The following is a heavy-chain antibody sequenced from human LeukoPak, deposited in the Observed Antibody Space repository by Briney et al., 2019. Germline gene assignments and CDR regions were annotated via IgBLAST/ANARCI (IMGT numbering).Heavy chain of an antibody. V-gene: IGHV4-59*04. CDR1: GGSISSNY. D-gene: IGHD3-10*01. CDR2: IYYSGST. Sequence: SETLSLTSNVSGGSISSNYWSWIRRPPGKGLEWIGYIYYSGSTYYNPSLKSRVTISVDTSKNHFSLKLSSVTAADTAVYYCARRGFRNWFDPWGQGTLVTVSS. J-gene: IGHJ5*02. CDR3: ARRGFRNWFDP.